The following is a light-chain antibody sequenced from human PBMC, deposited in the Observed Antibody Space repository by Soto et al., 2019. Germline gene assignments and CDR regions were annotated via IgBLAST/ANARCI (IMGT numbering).Light chain of an antibody. CDR3: SSYAGSYTVV. CDR2: EVT. Sequence: QSALTQPPSASGSPGQSVTISCTGTSSDVGAYNYVSWYQHHPGKAPKLMISEVTKRPSGVPDRFSGSKSGNTASLTVSGLQAEDEADYYCSSYAGSYTVVFGGGTKLTV. V-gene: IGLV2-8*01. J-gene: IGLJ2*01. CDR1: SSDVGAYNY.